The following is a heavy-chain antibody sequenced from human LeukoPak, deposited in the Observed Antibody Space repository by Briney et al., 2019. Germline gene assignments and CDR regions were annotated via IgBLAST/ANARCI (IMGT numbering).Heavy chain of an antibody. CDR2: INWNGGST. D-gene: IGHD2-8*01. J-gene: IGHJ4*02. CDR3: ARGLDSTNGVYYFDY. Sequence: RTGGSLRLSCAASGFTFDDYAMHWVRQAPGKGLEWVSGINWNGGSTGYADSVKGRFTISRDNAKNSLYLQMNSLRAEDTALYYCARGLDSTNGVYYFDYWGQGTLVTVSS. V-gene: IGHV3-20*04. CDR1: GFTFDDYA.